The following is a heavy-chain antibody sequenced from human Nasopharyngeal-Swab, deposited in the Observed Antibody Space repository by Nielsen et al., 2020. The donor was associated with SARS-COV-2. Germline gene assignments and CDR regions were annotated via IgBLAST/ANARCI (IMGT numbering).Heavy chain of an antibody. CDR3: ARDAPAHYGAFY. D-gene: IGHD4-17*01. J-gene: IGHJ4*02. Sequence: WIRQPPGKGLEWVAFIAHDASNEYYGDSVKGRFSISRDSSKNTLYLQMDSLRGEDTAVYYCARDAPAHYGAFYWGRGTQVTVSS. V-gene: IGHV3-30*03. CDR2: IAHDASNE.